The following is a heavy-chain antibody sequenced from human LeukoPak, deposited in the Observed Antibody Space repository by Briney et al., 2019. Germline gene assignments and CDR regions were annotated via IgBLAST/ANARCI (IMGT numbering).Heavy chain of an antibody. D-gene: IGHD5-18*01. Sequence: GGSLRLSCAASGVTFSDYYMTWIRQAPGKGLEWVSYITCSGTSIYYAVSVKGVFTISSDNVNCSLYLQMNSLRAEDTAVYYCARAGRGFTYGYSDYWGQGTLVTVSS. CDR2: ITCSGTSI. CDR1: GVTFSDYY. CDR3: ARAGRGFTYGYSDY. V-gene: IGHV3-11*04. J-gene: IGHJ4*02.